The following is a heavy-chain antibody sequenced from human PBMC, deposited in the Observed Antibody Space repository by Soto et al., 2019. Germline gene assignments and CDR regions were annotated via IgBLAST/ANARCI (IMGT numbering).Heavy chain of an antibody. V-gene: IGHV4-4*02. J-gene: IGHJ5*02. CDR1: GGSISSSNL. Sequence: SETLSLTCAVSGGSISSSNLWSWVRQPPGKGLEWIGEIYHSGCTNYNPSLKCRVTISLYKSKNQVSLKLSSVNAADTPVYFFASELGRTTMIEVAPRGFDQWGQGTLVSVS. D-gene: IGHD3-22*01. CDR2: IYHSGCT. CDR3: ASELGRTTMIEVAPRGFDQ.